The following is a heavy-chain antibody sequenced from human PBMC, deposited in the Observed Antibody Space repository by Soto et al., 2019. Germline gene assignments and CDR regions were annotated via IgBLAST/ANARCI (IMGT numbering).Heavy chain of an antibody. CDR2: IYYSGSP. V-gene: IGHV4-59*08. D-gene: IGHD3-10*01. Sequence: PWETLSLACTRSGVSIRVDYLTLIRQPPGKGLEWIGHIYYSGSPNYNPSLRSRVTISVDTSKKQVSLKLNSVTAADTAVYYCAKNSLVRGALYGLDVWGQGTTVTVSS. CDR1: GVSIRVDY. CDR3: AKNSLVRGALYGLDV. J-gene: IGHJ6*02.